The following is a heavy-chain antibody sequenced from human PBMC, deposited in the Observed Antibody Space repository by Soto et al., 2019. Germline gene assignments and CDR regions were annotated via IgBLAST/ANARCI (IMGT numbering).Heavy chain of an antibody. V-gene: IGHV3-9*01. J-gene: IGHJ4*02. CDR3: ANDLGLWFGEPRFDS. Sequence: EVQLVESGGGLVQPGRSPRLSCAASGFPFDDYAMHWVRQTPGKGLEWVSGISWNSGSIDYADSVKGRFTISRDNAKTSLYLQMNSLRPEDTALYYCANDLGLWFGEPRFDSWGQGTLVTVSS. CDR1: GFPFDDYA. CDR2: ISWNSGSI. D-gene: IGHD3-10*01.